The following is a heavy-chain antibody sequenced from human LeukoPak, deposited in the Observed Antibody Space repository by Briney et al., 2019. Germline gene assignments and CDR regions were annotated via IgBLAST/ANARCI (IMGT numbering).Heavy chain of an antibody. CDR3: ARDRPQYDSSGYDPYYYYYMDV. CDR2: INPSGGST. Sequence: ASVKVSCKASGYTFTSYYMHWVRQAPGQGLEWMGIINPSGGSTSYAQKFQGRVTMTRDMSTSTVYMELSGLRSEDTAVYYCARDRPQYDSSGYDPYYYYYMDVWGKGTTVTVSS. CDR1: GYTFTSYY. D-gene: IGHD3-22*01. J-gene: IGHJ6*03. V-gene: IGHV1-46*01.